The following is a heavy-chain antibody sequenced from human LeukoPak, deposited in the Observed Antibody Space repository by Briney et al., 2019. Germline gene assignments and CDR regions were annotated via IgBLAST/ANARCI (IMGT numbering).Heavy chain of an antibody. CDR3: ASYGIAPPY. D-gene: IGHD4-17*01. Sequence: PLGSQRLSCAASGFTFSSYWMHWVRQAPGKGLVGVSHINNAGSDTTHSDSVTPPFTISRHHATNTLYLQMNSLRTEDTAVYYCASYGIAPPYWGQGTLVSVSS. CDR2: INNAGSDT. CDR1: GFTFSSYW. V-gene: IGHV3-74*03. J-gene: IGHJ4*02.